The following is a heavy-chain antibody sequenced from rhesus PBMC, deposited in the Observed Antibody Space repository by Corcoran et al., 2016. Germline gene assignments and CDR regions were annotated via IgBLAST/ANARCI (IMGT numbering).Heavy chain of an antibody. J-gene: IGHJ4*01. CDR1: GGSIRRLY. CDR2: IGGGSGTT. Sequence: QVQLQESGPGLVKPSETLSLTCAVSGGSIRRLYWNWIRQPPGKGLEWIGYIGGGSGTTYYNHSLKSRVTISTDTSKDQFSLVLRSVTAADTALYYCARFSGYYPNFDSWGRGVLVTVSS. CDR3: ARFSGYYPNFDS. V-gene: IGHV4-165*02. D-gene: IGHD3-28*01.